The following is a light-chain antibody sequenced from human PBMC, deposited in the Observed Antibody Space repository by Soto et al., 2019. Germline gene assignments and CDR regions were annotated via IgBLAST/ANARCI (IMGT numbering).Light chain of an antibody. CDR3: QQYNSYSEA. Sequence: EIQLPQSPSSLSASVGDTVTINCRASQSISSWLAWYKQKPGQTPKLLIYDASTLETGVPSRFGGSEAETEFTLTISGLQPDEFATYDCQQYNSYSEAFGQGTKVDIK. CDR1: QSISSW. CDR2: DAS. V-gene: IGKV1-5*01. J-gene: IGKJ1*01.